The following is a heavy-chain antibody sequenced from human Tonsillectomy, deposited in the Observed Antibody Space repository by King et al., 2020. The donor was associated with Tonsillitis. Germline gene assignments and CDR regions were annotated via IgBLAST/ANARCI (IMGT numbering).Heavy chain of an antibody. D-gene: IGHD1-26*01. J-gene: IGHJ3*02. CDR3: SRDSGSYEAHDAFDI. CDR1: GGSISSGSYY. CDR2: IYTSGST. Sequence: VPLQESGPGLVKPSQTLSLTCTVSGGSISSGSYYWSWIRQPAGKGLEWIGRIYTSGSTNYNPSLKSRVTMSVDTSKNQFSLKLSSVTAADTAVYYCSRDSGSYEAHDAFDIWGQGTMVTVSS. V-gene: IGHV4-61*02.